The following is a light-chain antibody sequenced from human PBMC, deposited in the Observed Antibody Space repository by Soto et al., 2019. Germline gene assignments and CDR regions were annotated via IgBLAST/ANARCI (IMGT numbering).Light chain of an antibody. J-gene: IGLJ2*01. Sequence: SALTQPASVSGSPGQSITISCTGTSSDVGGYNYVSWYQQHPGKAPKLMIYDVSNRPSGVSNRFSGSKSGNTASLSISGLQAEDEADYYCSSYTSISTSVVFGGGTKVTVL. CDR3: SSYTSISTSVV. CDR1: SSDVGGYNY. V-gene: IGLV2-14*01. CDR2: DVS.